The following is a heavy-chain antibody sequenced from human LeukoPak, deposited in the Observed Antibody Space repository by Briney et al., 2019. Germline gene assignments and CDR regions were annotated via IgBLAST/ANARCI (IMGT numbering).Heavy chain of an antibody. CDR3: ARGGAYGEDY. CDR1: GDSINSLDL. D-gene: IGHD4-17*01. V-gene: IGHV4-4*02. Sequence: KPSETLSLTCTVSGDSINSLDLWSWVRQPPGKGLEWIGEMYLSGTTHSNPSVKSRVTISIDKSKNQFFLNLSSVTAADTAVYYCARGGAYGEDYWGQGTLVTVSS. CDR2: MYLSGTT. J-gene: IGHJ4*02.